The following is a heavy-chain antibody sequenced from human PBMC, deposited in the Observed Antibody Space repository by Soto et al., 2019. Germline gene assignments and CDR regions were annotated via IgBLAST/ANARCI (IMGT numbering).Heavy chain of an antibody. CDR1: GGTFSSYA. CDR2: IIPIFGTA. CDR3: AREFGAALSTVWFGELTYYYYGMDV. J-gene: IGHJ6*02. D-gene: IGHD3-10*01. Sequence: GASVKVSCKASGGTFSSYAISWVRQAPGQGLEWMGGIIPIFGTANYAQKFQGRVTITADKSTSTAYMELSSLRSEETAVYYCAREFGAALSTVWFGELTYYYYGMDVWGQGTTVTVSS. V-gene: IGHV1-69*06.